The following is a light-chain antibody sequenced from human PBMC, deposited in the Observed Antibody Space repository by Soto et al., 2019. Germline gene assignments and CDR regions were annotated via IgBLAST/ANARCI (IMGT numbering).Light chain of an antibody. V-gene: IGLV2-14*01. Sequence: QSVLTQPASGSGSPGQSITISFTGTSSDIGGYDYVSWFQHHPGKAPKLMLYEVTNRPSGVSNRVSGAKSGNSASLTISGLQAEDEAHYYCSSYRSSNPVVFGGGTKLTLL. J-gene: IGLJ2*01. CDR2: EVT. CDR3: SSYRSSNPVV. CDR1: SSDIGGYDY.